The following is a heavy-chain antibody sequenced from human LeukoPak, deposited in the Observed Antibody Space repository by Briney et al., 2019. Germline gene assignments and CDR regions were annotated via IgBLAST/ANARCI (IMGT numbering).Heavy chain of an antibody. Sequence: GESLKISCEGSGYSFTSYWIGWVRQMPGKGLEWMGIIYPGDSDTRYSPSLKGQVTISADKSISTAYLQWSSLKASDTAIYYCAKLRGSSSSGHPDYWGQGTLVTVSS. CDR2: IYPGDSDT. CDR1: GYSFTSYW. V-gene: IGHV5-51*01. CDR3: AKLRGSSSSGHPDY. D-gene: IGHD6-6*01. J-gene: IGHJ4*02.